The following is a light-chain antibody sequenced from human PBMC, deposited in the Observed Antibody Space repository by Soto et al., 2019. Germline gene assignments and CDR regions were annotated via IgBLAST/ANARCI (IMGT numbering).Light chain of an antibody. V-gene: IGLV2-23*02. CDR3: CSSGGSPTYV. CDR1: SSNVGSYKL. J-gene: IGLJ1*01. Sequence: SVLTQPASVSGSPGQSITISCTGTSSNVGSYKLVSWYQQHPGKAPKLMIFEVNKRPSGVSNRFSGSKSGNTASLTISGLKVEEEADYYCCSSGGSPTYVFATGTKVTVL. CDR2: EVN.